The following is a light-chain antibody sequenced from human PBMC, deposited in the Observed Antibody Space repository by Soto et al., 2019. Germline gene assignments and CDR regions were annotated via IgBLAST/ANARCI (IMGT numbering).Light chain of an antibody. CDR2: KVS. Sequence: DVVRTQSPFSLPVTVGQRASISCRSNQSLVHSDGIAYFSWFQQRPGRSPRRLIYKVSNRDSGVPARFSGSGSGTDFALKISRVEAEDVGVYYCMQGTHWPITFGQGTRLEN. J-gene: IGKJ5*01. V-gene: IGKV2-30*02. CDR1: QSLVHSDGIAY. CDR3: MQGTHWPIT.